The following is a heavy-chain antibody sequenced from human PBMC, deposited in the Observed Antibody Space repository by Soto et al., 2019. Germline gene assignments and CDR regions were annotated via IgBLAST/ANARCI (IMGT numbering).Heavy chain of an antibody. D-gene: IGHD2-2*01. CDR1: EGTLSSYT. CDR2: IIPILGIA. CDR3: ARYCSSTSCYQNWFDP. V-gene: IGHV1-69*02. Sequence: QVQLVQSGAEVKKPGSSVKVSCKASEGTLSSYTISWVRQAPGQGLEWLGRIIPILGIANYEQKFQGRVTITAGKSTITAYMELSSVRSADTAVYYCARYCSSTSCYQNWFDPWGQGTLVTVSS. J-gene: IGHJ5*02.